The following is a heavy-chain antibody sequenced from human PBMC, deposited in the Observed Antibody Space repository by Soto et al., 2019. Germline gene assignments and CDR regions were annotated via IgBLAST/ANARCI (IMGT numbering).Heavy chain of an antibody. Sequence: VQLLQSGAEVKKPGASVKVSCQTSGFTFTSYDINWVRQAPGQGLEWLGWVNPNRGNTDYAQKFQGRVTMTRNTSITTAYMELSSLRSEDTAVDYCARVPFVNFGDSVPFDYWGQGTLVTVSS. J-gene: IGHJ4*02. CDR2: VNPNRGNT. V-gene: IGHV1-8*01. CDR1: GFTFTSYD. CDR3: ARVPFVNFGDSVPFDY. D-gene: IGHD4-17*01.